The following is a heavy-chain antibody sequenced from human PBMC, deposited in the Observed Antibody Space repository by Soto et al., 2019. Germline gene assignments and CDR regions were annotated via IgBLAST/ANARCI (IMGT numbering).Heavy chain of an antibody. D-gene: IGHD6-13*01. Sequence: QITLKESGPTLVKPTQTLTLTCIFSGFSLSTREVGVGWIRQPPGKALEWLAVIYWDDDKRYSPSLKTRLTLTKDTSKNQVVLTMTNLDPVDTATYYCAHVRGGPRIEEYIGYFFDYWGQGTLVTVSS. V-gene: IGHV2-5*02. CDR2: IYWDDDK. J-gene: IGHJ4*02. CDR3: AHVRGGPRIEEYIGYFFDY. CDR1: GFSLSTREVG.